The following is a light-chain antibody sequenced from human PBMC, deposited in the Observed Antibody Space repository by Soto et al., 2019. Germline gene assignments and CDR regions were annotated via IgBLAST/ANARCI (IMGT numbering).Light chain of an antibody. CDR3: QQFSGSPQT. V-gene: IGKV3D-11*03. CDR1: QGVKSN. Sequence: ERGLTVAPAATSVSPGERATLPCRASQGVKSNLAWYQQTPGQAPGLLIYGASNRPSGLPARFSGSGSGTDFTLTINSLEPEDFAVYFCQQFSGSPQTFGPGTKVDIK. J-gene: IGKJ1*01. CDR2: GAS.